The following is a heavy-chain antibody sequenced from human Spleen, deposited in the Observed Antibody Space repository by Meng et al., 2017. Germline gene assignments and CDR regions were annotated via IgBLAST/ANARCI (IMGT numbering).Heavy chain of an antibody. CDR3: ARPKQQVQRSAFDI. CDR1: GYTFTGNY. D-gene: IGHD6-13*01. Sequence: ASSLVFCYASGYTFTGNYMHWVRQAPGQGLEWMGRINPNSGGTNYAQKFQGRVTMTRDTSISTAYMELSRLRSDDTAVYYCARPKQQVQRSAFDIWGQGTMVTVSS. J-gene: IGHJ3*02. V-gene: IGHV1-2*06. CDR2: INPNSGGT.